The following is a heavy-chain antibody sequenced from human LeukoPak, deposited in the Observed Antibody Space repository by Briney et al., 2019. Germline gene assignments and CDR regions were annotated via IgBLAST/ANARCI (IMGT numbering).Heavy chain of an antibody. D-gene: IGHD3-10*02. CDR1: GFTFSSYS. J-gene: IGHJ6*04. Sequence: GGSLRLSCAASGFTFSSYSMNWVRQAPGKGLEWVSSISSSSSYIKYADSVKGRFTISRDNAKNSLYLQMNSLRAEDTAVYYCAELGITMIGGVWGKGTTVTISS. V-gene: IGHV3-21*01. CDR2: ISSSSSYI. CDR3: AELGITMIGGV.